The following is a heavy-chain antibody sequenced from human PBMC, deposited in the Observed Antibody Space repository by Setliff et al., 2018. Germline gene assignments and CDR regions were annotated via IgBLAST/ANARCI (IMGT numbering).Heavy chain of an antibody. CDR3: AKVNYYDKSAYLPFDY. Sequence: ASVKVSCKASGYTFTEYSIHWVRQAPGQGLEWMGWINPDTGGSNYAQKFQGRVTMTTDTSISTAYMEMSRLTSDDTAVYYCAKVNYYDKSAYLPFDYWGQGTQVTVSS. CDR2: INPDTGGS. D-gene: IGHD3-22*01. J-gene: IGHJ4*02. V-gene: IGHV1-2*02. CDR1: GYTFTEYS.